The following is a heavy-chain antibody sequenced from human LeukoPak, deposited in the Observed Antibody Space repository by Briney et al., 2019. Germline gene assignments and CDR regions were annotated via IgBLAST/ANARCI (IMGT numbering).Heavy chain of an antibody. V-gene: IGHV3-11*01. J-gene: IGHJ4*02. CDR1: GGSFSDYY. CDR2: ISSSGSTI. Sequence: LSLTCAVYGGSFSDYYMSWIRQAPGKGLEWVSYISSSGSTIYYADSVKGRFTISRDNAKNSLYLQMNSLRAEDTAVYYCAREGLVQDFLDYWGQGTLVTVSS. CDR3: AREGLVQDFLDY.